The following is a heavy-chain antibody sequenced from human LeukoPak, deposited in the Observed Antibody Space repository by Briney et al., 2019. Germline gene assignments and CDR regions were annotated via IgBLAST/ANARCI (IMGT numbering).Heavy chain of an antibody. J-gene: IGHJ6*02. D-gene: IGHD2-8*01. CDR2: INPSGGST. Sequence: APVKVSCKASGYTFTSYYMHWVRQAPGRGLEWMGIINPSGGSTSYAQKFQGRVTMTRDTSTSTVYMELSSLRSEDTAVYYCARWGGVGMDVWGQGTTLIVSS. CDR3: ARWGGVGMDV. V-gene: IGHV1-46*01. CDR1: GYTFTSYY.